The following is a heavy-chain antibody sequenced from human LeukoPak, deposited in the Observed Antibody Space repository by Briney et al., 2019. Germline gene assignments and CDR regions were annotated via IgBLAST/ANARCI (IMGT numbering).Heavy chain of an antibody. Sequence: PSETLSLTCAVYGGSFSGYYWSWIRQPPGKGLEWIGEINHSGSTNYNPSLKSRVTISVDTSKNQFSLKLSSVTAADTAVYYCARGKHPDYWGQGTLVTDSS. CDR1: GGSFSGYY. D-gene: IGHD2-21*01. V-gene: IGHV4-34*01. CDR2: INHSGST. J-gene: IGHJ4*02. CDR3: ARGKHPDY.